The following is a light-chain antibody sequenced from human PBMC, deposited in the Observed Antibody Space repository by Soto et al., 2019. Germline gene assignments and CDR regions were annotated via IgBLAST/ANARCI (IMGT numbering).Light chain of an antibody. CDR2: DAS. V-gene: IGKV3D-20*01. J-gene: IGKJ4*01. CDR3: QQYGSSPLT. CDR1: QSVSGNY. Sequence: EIVLTQSPATLSLSPGERATLSCGASQSVSGNYLAWYQQKPGLAPRLLISDASSRATVIPDRFSGSGSGTDFTLTIIKLEPVDFAVYYCQQYGSSPLTFVGGTRVAIK.